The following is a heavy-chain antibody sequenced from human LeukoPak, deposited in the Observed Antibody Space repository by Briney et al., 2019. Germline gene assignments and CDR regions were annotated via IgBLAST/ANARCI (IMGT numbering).Heavy chain of an antibody. Sequence: SETLSLTCTVSGASVGSSGYYCSWLRQPPGKGLEWIGHVYYTGSTNYNPSLQSRVTISIDTSKNQFSQDLISVTTADTATYYCAREKHLERGWFDPWGQGTLVTVSS. CDR1: GASVGSSGYY. CDR2: VYYTGST. V-gene: IGHV4-61*08. J-gene: IGHJ5*02. D-gene: IGHD1-1*01. CDR3: AREKHLERGWFDP.